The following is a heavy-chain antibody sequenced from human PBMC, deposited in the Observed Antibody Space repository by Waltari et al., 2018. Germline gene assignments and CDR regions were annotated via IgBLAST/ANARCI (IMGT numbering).Heavy chain of an antibody. V-gene: IGHV1-69*13. Sequence: QVQLVQSGAAVKKPGSSVKVSCKASGGTFSSYAISWVRTAAGQGLEWMRRIIPIFGTANYAQKFQSRVTITADKSTSTAYMELSSLRSEDTAVYYCARDRGETPFVARWGESWFDPWGQGTLVTVSS. CDR1: GGTFSSYA. CDR2: IIPIFGTA. J-gene: IGHJ5*02. CDR3: ARDRGETPFVARWGESWFDP. D-gene: IGHD3-16*01.